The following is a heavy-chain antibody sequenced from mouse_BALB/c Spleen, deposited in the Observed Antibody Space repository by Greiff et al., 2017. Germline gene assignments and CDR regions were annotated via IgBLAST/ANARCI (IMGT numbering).Heavy chain of an antibody. CDR1: GYTFSSYW. Sequence: QVQLQQSGAELMKPGASVKISCKATGYTFSSYWIEWVKQRPGHGLEWIGEISPGSGSTNYNEKFKGKATFTADTSSNTAYMQLSNLTSEDSAVYYCARGSYYGNYVWFAYWGQGTLVTVSA. CDR2: ISPGSGST. J-gene: IGHJ3*01. CDR3: ARGSYYGNYVWFAY. V-gene: IGHV1-9*01. D-gene: IGHD2-1*01.